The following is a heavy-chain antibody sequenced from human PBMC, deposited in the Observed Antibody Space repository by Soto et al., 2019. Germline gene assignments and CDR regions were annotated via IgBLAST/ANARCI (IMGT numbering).Heavy chain of an antibody. CDR3: ARKVRGYSYGYYFDY. J-gene: IGHJ4*02. D-gene: IGHD5-18*01. CDR1: GGTFSSYA. Sequence: LVKVSCKASGGTFSSYAISWVRQAPEQGLEWMGGIIPIFGTANYAQKFQGRVTITADEATSTAYMELSSLRSEDTAVYYCARKVRGYSYGYYFDYWGQGTLVTVSS. CDR2: IIPIFGTA. V-gene: IGHV1-69*13.